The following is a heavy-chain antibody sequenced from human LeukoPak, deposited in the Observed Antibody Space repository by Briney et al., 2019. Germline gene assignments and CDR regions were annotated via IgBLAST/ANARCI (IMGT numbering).Heavy chain of an antibody. CDR3: ARVQHYYDSSGYPNHCFDP. Sequence: GGSLRLSCAASGFTFSSYGMHWVRQAPGKGLEWVAVISYDGSNKYYADSVKGRFTISRDNSKNTLYLQMNSLRAEDTAVYYCARVQHYYDSSGYPNHCFDPWGQGTLVTVSS. V-gene: IGHV3-30*03. CDR2: ISYDGSNK. CDR1: GFTFSSYG. D-gene: IGHD3-22*01. J-gene: IGHJ5*02.